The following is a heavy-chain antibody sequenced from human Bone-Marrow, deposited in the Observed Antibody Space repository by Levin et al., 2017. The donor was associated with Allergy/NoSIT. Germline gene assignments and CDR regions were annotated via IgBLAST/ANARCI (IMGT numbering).Heavy chain of an antibody. J-gene: IGHJ3*02. CDR1: GFTFSSYW. Sequence: GSLRLSCAASGFTFSSYWMHWVRQAPGKGLVWVSRIKNDGSSTNYGDSVKGRFTISRENAKNTLYLQMNSLRVEDTAVYYCARDRNFKCSSATCYVAFDIWGQGTMVTVSS. D-gene: IGHD2-2*01. CDR3: ARDRNFKCSSATCYVAFDI. V-gene: IGHV3-74*01. CDR2: IKNDGSST.